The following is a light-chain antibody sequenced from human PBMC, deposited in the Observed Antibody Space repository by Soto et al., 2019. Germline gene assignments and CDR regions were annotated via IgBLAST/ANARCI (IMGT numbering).Light chain of an antibody. V-gene: IGKV3-11*01. J-gene: IGKJ5*01. CDR3: HQRQYWPPIT. CDR2: DAS. CDR1: LSVSVY. Sequence: VVLAQSPATLSLSPGERATLSCRTSLSVSVYLDWYQQKPGQAPRLLISDASNRATGIPARFSGSGSGTDFTFTISSLEPEDFAVYYCHQRQYWPPITFGQGTRLEIK.